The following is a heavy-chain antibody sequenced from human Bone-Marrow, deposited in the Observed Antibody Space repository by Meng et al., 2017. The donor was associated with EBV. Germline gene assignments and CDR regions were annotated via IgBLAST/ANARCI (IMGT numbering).Heavy chain of an antibody. CDR1: XDSISSFYY. J-gene: IGHJ5*02. V-gene: IGHV4-39*01. CDR3: ARPFPSWQSPRLDPFGA. Sequence: QLQLRESGPGQVKPSXXXXLXXXVSXDSISSFYYWGWIRQPPGRGLEWFGSVHYTGSTYYSPSLKSRVTVSVDTSKNQFSLRLTSVTAADTAVYYCARPFPSWQSPRLDPFGAWGQGTLVTVSS. D-gene: IGHD6-19*01. CDR2: VHYTGST.